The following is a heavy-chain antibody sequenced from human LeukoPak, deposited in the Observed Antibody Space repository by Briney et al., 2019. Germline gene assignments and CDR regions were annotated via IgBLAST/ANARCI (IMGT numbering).Heavy chain of an antibody. V-gene: IGHV3-21*01. CDR3: ASGSDSSSWGECYFDY. CDR1: GFTFSSYS. CDR2: ISSSSSYI. J-gene: IGHJ4*02. D-gene: IGHD6-6*01. Sequence: GRSLRLSCAASGFTFSSYSMNWVRQAPGKGLEWVSSISSSSSYIYYADSVKGRFTISRDNAKSSLYLQMNSLRAEDTAVYYCASGSDSSSWGECYFDYWGQGTLVTVSS.